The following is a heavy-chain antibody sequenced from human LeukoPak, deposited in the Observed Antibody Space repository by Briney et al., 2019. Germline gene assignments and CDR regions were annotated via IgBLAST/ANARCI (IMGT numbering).Heavy chain of an antibody. CDR2: INHSGST. D-gene: IGHD5-18*01. Sequence: PGGSLRLSCAASGFTFSSYAMSWVRQPPGKGLEWIGEINHSGSTNYNPSLKSRVTISVDTSKNQFSLKLSSVTAADTAVYYCARGRGYSYGYGYWGQGTLVTVSS. V-gene: IGHV4-34*01. J-gene: IGHJ4*02. CDR3: ARGRGYSYGYGY. CDR1: GFTFSSYA.